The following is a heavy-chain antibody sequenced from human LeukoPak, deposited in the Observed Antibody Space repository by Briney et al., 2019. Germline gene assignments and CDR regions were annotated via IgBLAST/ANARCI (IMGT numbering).Heavy chain of an antibody. V-gene: IGHV1-2*02. CDR1: GYTFTDYY. Sequence: ASVKVSCKXSGYTFTDYYMHWVRQSPGQGPEWMGWINPNIGVTNYSQKFQGRVTMTRDTSISTAYMELSRLRSDDTAIYYCARANWDAFDVWGQGTMVTVSS. CDR2: INPNIGVT. D-gene: IGHD7-27*01. J-gene: IGHJ3*01. CDR3: ARANWDAFDV.